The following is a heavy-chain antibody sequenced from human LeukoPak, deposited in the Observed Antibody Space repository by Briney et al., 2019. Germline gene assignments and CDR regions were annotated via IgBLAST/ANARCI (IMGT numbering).Heavy chain of an antibody. CDR3: AINGGGDSGYGNFDY. D-gene: IGHD5-12*01. CDR1: GFTFDDYA. V-gene: IGHV3-9*01. CDR2: INWNSDSI. J-gene: IGHJ4*02. Sequence: SLRLSCAVSGFTFDDYAMHWVRQVPGKGLEWVSGINWNSDSIGYADSVKGRFTTSRDNAKNSLYLQMNSLRAEDTAFYYCAINGGGDSGYGNFDYWGQGTLATVSS.